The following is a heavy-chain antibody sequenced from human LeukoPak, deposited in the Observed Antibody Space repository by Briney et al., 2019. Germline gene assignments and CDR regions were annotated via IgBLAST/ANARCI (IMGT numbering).Heavy chain of an antibody. CDR2: IYYSGST. J-gene: IGHJ5*02. CDR1: GGSISSSSYY. V-gene: IGHV4-39*07. Sequence: SETLPLTCTVSGGSISSSSYYWGWIRQPPGKGLEWIGSIYYSGSTYYNPSLKSRVTISVDTSKNQFSLKLRSVTAADTAVYYCARVQSRLSWFDPWGQGTLVTVSS. CDR3: ARVQSRLSWFDP.